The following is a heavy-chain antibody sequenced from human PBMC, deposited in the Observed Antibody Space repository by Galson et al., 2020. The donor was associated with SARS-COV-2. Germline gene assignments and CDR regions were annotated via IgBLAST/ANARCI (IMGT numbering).Heavy chain of an antibody. CDR2: IWYDGSNK. D-gene: IGHD2-21*02. Sequence: GESLKISCAASGFTFSSYGMHWVRQAPGKGLEWVAVIWYDGSNKYYADSVKGRFTISRDNSKNTLYLQMNSLRAEDTAVYYCARDARATRVVTATTIPDYWGQGTLVTVSS. J-gene: IGHJ4*02. CDR3: ARDARATRVVTATTIPDY. CDR1: GFTFSSYG. V-gene: IGHV3-33*01.